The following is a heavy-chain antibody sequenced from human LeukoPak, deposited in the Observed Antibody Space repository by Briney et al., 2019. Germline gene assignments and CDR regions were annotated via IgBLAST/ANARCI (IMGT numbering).Heavy chain of an antibody. D-gene: IGHD5-24*01. CDR3: ARVGGMTTINNAAFDI. CDR2: IYHSGST. Sequence: SETLSLTCTVSGGTLSGGSINTYYWNWIRQPPGKGPEWIGYIYHSGSTNYNPSLKSRVTISLDTSKNQFSLKLTSVTAADTAIYYCARVGGMTTINNAAFDIWGQGTMVTVSS. J-gene: IGHJ3*02. V-gene: IGHV4-59*01. CDR1: GGSINTYY.